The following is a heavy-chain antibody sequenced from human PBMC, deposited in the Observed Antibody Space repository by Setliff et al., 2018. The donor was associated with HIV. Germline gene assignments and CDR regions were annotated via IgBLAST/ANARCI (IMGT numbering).Heavy chain of an antibody. CDR3: AGHGDHSGSGSPAFRY. V-gene: IGHV4-4*07. CDR2: IYARGGT. D-gene: IGHD3-10*01. Sequence: SETLSLTCSVSGGSISSYCWSWIRQPAGKGLEWIGRIYARGGTNYNPSLESRVTMSVDTSMNQFSLKRSSVTAAATAVYYCAGHGDHSGSGSPAFRYWGQGTLVTVSS. CDR1: GGSISSYC. J-gene: IGHJ4*02.